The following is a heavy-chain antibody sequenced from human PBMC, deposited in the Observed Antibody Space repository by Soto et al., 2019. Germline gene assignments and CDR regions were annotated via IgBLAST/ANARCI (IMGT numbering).Heavy chain of an antibody. V-gene: IGHV4-34*01. CDR2: INHSGSA. J-gene: IGHJ4*02. Sequence: SETLSLTCAVYGGSFSGYYWSWIRQPPGKGLEWIGEINHSGSANYNPSLKSRVTISVDTSKNQFSLKLSSVTAADTAVYYCARGPQYSYGYLNYWGQGTLVTVSS. CDR3: ARGPQYSYGYLNY. D-gene: IGHD5-18*01. CDR1: GGSFSGYY.